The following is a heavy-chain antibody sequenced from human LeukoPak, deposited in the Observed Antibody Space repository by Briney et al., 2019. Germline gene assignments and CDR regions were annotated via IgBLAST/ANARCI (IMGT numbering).Heavy chain of an antibody. D-gene: IGHD2-15*01. J-gene: IGHJ6*02. CDR1: GGTFSSYA. Sequence: SVKVSCTASGGTFSSYAISWVRQAPGRGLEWMGGIIPIFGTANYAQKFQDRVTITADESTSTAYMELSSLRSDDTAVYYCARDHCSGGSCYFYIGSYYYYGMDVWGQGTTVTVSS. CDR2: IIPIFGTA. V-gene: IGHV1-69*13. CDR3: ARDHCSGGSCYFYIGSYYYYGMDV.